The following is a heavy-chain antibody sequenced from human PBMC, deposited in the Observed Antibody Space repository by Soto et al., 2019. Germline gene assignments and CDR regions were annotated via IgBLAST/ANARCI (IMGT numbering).Heavy chain of an antibody. V-gene: IGHV3-23*01. J-gene: IGHJ6*02. CDR1: GLAFSSYA. D-gene: IGHD5-18*01. CDR3: ANRDTSMVTRYYYGMDV. Sequence: GGSLRLSCAASGLAFSSYAMSWVRQAPGKGLEWVSAISDSGGSTYYADSVKGRFTISRDNSKNTLYLQMNSLRAEDTAVYYCANRDTSMVTRYYYGMDVWGQGTTVTVSS. CDR2: ISDSGGST.